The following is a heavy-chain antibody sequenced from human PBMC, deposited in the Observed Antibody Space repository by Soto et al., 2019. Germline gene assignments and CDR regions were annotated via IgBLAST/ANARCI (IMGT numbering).Heavy chain of an antibody. CDR3: ARDHMRGGFNL. CDR1: GYTFTSYY. J-gene: IGHJ2*01. V-gene: IGHV1-46*01. Sequence: QVQLVQSGAEVKKPGASVKVSCKASGYTFTSYYMHWVRRAPGQGLEWMGIINPSGGSTSYAQQFQGRVTMTRDTATTTVYMELSRLRSEDTEVYYCARDHMRGGFNLWGRCTLVTVSS. D-gene: IGHD3-16*01. CDR2: INPSGGST.